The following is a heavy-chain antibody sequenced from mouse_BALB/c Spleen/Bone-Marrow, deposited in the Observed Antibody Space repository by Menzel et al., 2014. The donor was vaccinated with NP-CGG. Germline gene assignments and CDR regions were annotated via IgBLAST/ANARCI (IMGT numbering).Heavy chain of an antibody. Sequence: QVQLQQSGPGLVQPSQSLSITRTVSGFSLTSYGVHWVRQPPGKGLEWLGVICSGGITDYNAAFISRLSISKDNSKSQVFFKMNSLQADDTAIYYCARNRYFDYWGQGTTLTVSS. V-gene: IGHV2-4*02. CDR3: ARNRYFDY. CDR2: ICSGGIT. CDR1: GFSLTSYG. J-gene: IGHJ2*01.